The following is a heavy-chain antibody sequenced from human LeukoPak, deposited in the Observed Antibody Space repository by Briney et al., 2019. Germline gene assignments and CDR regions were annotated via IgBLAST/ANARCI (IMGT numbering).Heavy chain of an antibody. D-gene: IGHD5-12*01. J-gene: IGHJ5*02. V-gene: IGHV3-48*03. CDR1: GFTFSSYE. CDR3: AKLEWLRSYNWFDP. Sequence: GGSLRLSCAASGFTFSSYEMIWVRQAPGKGLGWISYISSSGTTIYYADSVKGRFTISRDNSKNTLYLQMNSLRAEDTAVYYCAKLEWLRSYNWFDPWGQGTLVTVSS. CDR2: ISSSGTTI.